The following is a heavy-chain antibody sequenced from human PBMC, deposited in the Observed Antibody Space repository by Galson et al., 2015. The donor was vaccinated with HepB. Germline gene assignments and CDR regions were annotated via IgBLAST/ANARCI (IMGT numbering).Heavy chain of an antibody. D-gene: IGHD6-6*01. CDR1: GFTFDDYT. CDR3: AKAIFEGRAARPVEVGYYYYGMDV. V-gene: IGHV3-43*01. Sequence: SLRLSCAASGFTFDDYTMHWVRQAPGKGLEWVSLISWDGGSTYYADPVKGRFTISRDNSKNSLYLQMNSLRTEDTALYYCAKAIFEGRAARPVEVGYYYYGMDVWGQGTTVTVSS. CDR2: ISWDGGST. J-gene: IGHJ6*02.